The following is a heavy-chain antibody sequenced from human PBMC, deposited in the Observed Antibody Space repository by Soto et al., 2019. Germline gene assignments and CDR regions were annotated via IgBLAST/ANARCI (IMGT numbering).Heavy chain of an antibody. D-gene: IGHD5-12*01. CDR3: SRGLSRYEDYYYYYYMDV. CDR2: IYYSGST. V-gene: IGHV4-31*03. Sequence: PSETLSLTCTVPYGSISSGGYYCSWIRQHPGKGLEWIGYIYYSGSTYYNPSLKSRVTISVDTSKNQFSLKLSSVTAADTAVYYCSRGLSRYEDYYYYYYMDVWGRGTTVTVSS. J-gene: IGHJ6*03. CDR1: YGSISSGGYY.